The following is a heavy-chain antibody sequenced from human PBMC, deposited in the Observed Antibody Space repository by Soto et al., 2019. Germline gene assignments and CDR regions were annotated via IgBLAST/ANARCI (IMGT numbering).Heavy chain of an antibody. CDR1: GFTFSNYA. J-gene: IGHJ6*02. V-gene: IGHV3-30*09. CDR3: AREDADYYYYYQGMDV. CDR2: ISYDGSNK. Sequence: QVQLVESGGGVVQPGRSLRLSCAASGFTFSNYAMHWVRQAPGKGLEWVALISYDGSNKYYADSVKGRFAISRDNSESTLYLQMNGLRAEDTAVYSCAREDADYYYYYQGMDVWGLGTTVTVSS.